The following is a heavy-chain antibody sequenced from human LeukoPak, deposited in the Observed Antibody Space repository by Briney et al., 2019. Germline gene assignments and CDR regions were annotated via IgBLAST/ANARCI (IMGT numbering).Heavy chain of an antibody. CDR1: GGSISSYY. CDR2: IYYSGST. V-gene: IGHV4-59*01. J-gene: IGHJ5*02. CDR3: ARGIEYYYERGNWFDP. D-gene: IGHD3-22*01. Sequence: PSETLSLTCTVSGGSISSYYWSWIRQPPGKGLERIGYIYYSGSTNYNPSLKSRVTISVDTSKNQFSLKLSSVTAADTAVYYCARGIEYYYERGNWFDPWGQGTLVTVSS.